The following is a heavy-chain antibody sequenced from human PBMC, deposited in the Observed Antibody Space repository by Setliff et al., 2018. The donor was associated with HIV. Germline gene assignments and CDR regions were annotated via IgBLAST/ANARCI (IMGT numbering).Heavy chain of an antibody. CDR1: GYSFTTYW. Sequence: ESLKISCQTSGYSFTTYWIGWVRQMPGKGLEWMAILYPGDSDTRYSPSFQSQVTVSADKSIGTAYLQWNSLKASDTALYFCARAPNSPYYSNVWYADHWGQGTLVTVSS. J-gene: IGHJ5*02. D-gene: IGHD3-22*01. CDR2: LYPGDSDT. V-gene: IGHV5-51*01. CDR3: ARAPNSPYYSNVWYADH.